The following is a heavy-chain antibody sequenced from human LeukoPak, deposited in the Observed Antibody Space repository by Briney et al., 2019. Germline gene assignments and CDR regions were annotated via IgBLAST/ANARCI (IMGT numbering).Heavy chain of an antibody. J-gene: IGHJ4*02. D-gene: IGHD2/OR15-2a*01. CDR2: ISDIGSI. Sequence: SETLSLTCAVYGGSFSGYYWSWIRQPPGKGLEWIAYISDIGSINYNPSLRSRVTISLDTSKNQFSLKLSSVTAADTAVYYCAGHHPRNTVDFWGQGTLVTVSS. CDR3: AGHHPRNTVDF. V-gene: IGHV4-59*08. CDR1: GGSFSGYY.